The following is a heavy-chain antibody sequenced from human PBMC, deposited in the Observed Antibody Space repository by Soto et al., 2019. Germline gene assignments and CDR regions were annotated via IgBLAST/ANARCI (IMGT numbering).Heavy chain of an antibody. CDR2: ISSSSSTI. Sequence: SLRLSCASSGFTCSSYSKNWVRQAPGKGLEWVSYISSSSSTIYYADSVKGRFTISRDNAKNSLYLQMNSLRDEDTAVYYCARDLVVAATLGYYYYGMDVWGQGTTVTVSS. D-gene: IGHD2-15*01. CDR1: GFTCSSYS. CDR3: ARDLVVAATLGYYYYGMDV. V-gene: IGHV3-48*02. J-gene: IGHJ6*02.